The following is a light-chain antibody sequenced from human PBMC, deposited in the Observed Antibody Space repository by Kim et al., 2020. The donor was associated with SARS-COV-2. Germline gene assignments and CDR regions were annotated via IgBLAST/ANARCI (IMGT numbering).Light chain of an antibody. CDR1: KLGDKY. Sequence: PGQTASITYSGYKLGDKYVSWYQQKPGQSPVVVIYQDNKRPSGIPERFSGSNSGNTATLTISGTQAMDEADYYCQAWDSSTHNYVFGAGTKVTVL. V-gene: IGLV3-1*01. J-gene: IGLJ1*01. CDR2: QDN. CDR3: QAWDSSTHNYV.